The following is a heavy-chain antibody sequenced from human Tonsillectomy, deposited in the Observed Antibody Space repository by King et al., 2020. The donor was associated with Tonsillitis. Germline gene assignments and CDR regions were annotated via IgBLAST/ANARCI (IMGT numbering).Heavy chain of an antibody. CDR2: INNEGSSST. J-gene: IGHJ4*02. V-gene: IGHV3-74*01. D-gene: IGHD7-27*01. Sequence: VQLVESGGGLVQPGGSLRLSCAASGFTFSSYWMLWVHQAPGKGLVWVSRINNEGSSSTSYADSVTGRFTISRDNAKNTLYLQMNSLRAEDTGIYYCARDANGPGALVDYWGRGTLVSVSS. CDR3: ARDANGPGALVDY. CDR1: GFTFSSYW.